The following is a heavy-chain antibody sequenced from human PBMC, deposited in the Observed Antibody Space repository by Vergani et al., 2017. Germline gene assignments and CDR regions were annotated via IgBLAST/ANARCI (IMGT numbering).Heavy chain of an antibody. Sequence: EVQLLESGGGLVQPGGSLRLSCAASGFTFSSYAMSWVRQAPGKGLEWGSAISGSGGSTYYADSVKGRFTISRDNSKDILYLQMDSLRSEDTALYYCAKYLRDSTDGLPDSWGPGTLVIVSS. CDR2: ISGSGGST. V-gene: IGHV3-23*01. D-gene: IGHD2-21*02. J-gene: IGHJ4*02. CDR1: GFTFSSYA. CDR3: AKYLRDSTDGLPDS.